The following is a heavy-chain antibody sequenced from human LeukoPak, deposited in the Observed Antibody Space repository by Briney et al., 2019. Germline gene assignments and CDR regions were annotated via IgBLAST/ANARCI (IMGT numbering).Heavy chain of an antibody. CDR2: IYYSGST. CDR1: GGSISSSSYY. D-gene: IGHD2-15*01. J-gene: IGHJ3*02. Sequence: SETLSLTCTVSGGSISSSSYYWGWIRQPPGKGLEWIGSIYYSGSTYYNPSLKSRVTISVDTSKNQFSLKLSSVTAADTAVYYCARDATYIDCSGGSCPGAFDIWGQGTMVTVSS. V-gene: IGHV4-39*07. CDR3: ARDATYIDCSGGSCPGAFDI.